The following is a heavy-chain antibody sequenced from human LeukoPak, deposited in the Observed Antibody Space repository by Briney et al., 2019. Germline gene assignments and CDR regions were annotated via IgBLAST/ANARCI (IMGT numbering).Heavy chain of an antibody. CDR2: IWYDGSNK. V-gene: IGHV3-33*01. CDR1: GFTFNSYG. J-gene: IGHJ1*01. D-gene: IGHD2-2*01. CDR3: AREIGDIVVVPAAQSKRGLQH. Sequence: PGGSLRLSCAASGFTFNSYGMHWVRQAPGKGLEWVAVIWYDGSNKYYADSVKGRFTISRDNSKNTLYLQMNSLRAEDTAVYYCAREIGDIVVVPAAQSKRGLQHWGQGTLVTVSS.